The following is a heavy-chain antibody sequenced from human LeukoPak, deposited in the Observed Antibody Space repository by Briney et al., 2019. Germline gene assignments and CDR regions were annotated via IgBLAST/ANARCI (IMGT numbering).Heavy chain of an antibody. V-gene: IGHV3-30*04. Sequence: GGSLRLSCVASGFTFSSYAMHWVRQAPGKGLEWVAVISYDGSNKYYADSVKGRFTISRDNSKNTLYLQMNSLRAEDTAVYYCVRGGRRTLVVVATKGGVDYWGQGTLVTVSS. CDR1: GFTFSSYA. CDR2: ISYDGSNK. D-gene: IGHD2-15*01. J-gene: IGHJ4*02. CDR3: VRGGRRTLVVVATKGGVDY.